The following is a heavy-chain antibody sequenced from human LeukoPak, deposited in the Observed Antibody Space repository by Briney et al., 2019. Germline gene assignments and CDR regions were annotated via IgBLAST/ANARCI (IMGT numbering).Heavy chain of an antibody. CDR1: GFTFSDYY. J-gene: IGHJ5*02. V-gene: IGHV3-48*01. CDR3: ARDASNWNDEGWFDP. CDR2: ISSSSSTI. Sequence: GGSLRLSCAASGFTFSDYYMNWVRQAPGKGLEWVSYISSSSSTIYYADSVKGRFTISRDNAKNSLYLQMNSLGAEDTAVYYCARDASNWNDEGWFDPWGQGTLVTVSS. D-gene: IGHD1-20*01.